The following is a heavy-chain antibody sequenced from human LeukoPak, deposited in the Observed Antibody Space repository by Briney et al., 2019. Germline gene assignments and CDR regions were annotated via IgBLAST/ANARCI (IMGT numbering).Heavy chain of an antibody. CDR2: IYYSGST. J-gene: IGHJ6*02. CDR1: GGSISSGGYY. V-gene: IGHV4-31*03. Sequence: KPSETLSLTCTVSGGSISSGGYYWSWIRQHPGKGLEWIGYIYYSGSTYYNPSLKSRVTISVDTSKNQFSLKLSSVTAADTAVYYCARDKVLDYYYGMDVWGQGTTVTVSS. CDR3: ARDKVLDYYYGMDV. D-gene: IGHD2-8*01.